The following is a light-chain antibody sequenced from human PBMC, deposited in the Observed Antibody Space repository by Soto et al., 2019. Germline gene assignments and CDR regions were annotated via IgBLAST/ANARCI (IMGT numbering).Light chain of an antibody. J-gene: IGKJ1*01. CDR1: QSVSSTS. V-gene: IGKV3D-20*02. Sequence: EIVLMQSPGTLSLSPGERATLSCRTSQSVSSTSLAWYHQRPGQAPRLLIHAASRRATGIPDRFSGSGSGTDFTLTISSLEPEDFAVYYCQQRSNWPTFGQGTKVDIK. CDR3: QQRSNWPT. CDR2: AAS.